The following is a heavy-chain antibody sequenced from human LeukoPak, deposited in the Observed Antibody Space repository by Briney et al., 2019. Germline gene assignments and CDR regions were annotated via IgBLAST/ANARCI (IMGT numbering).Heavy chain of an antibody. CDR3: ARDPIVVVPAPMGQINYFDY. CDR2: ISSSSSYI. Sequence: GGSLRLSCAASGFIFSSYSMNWVRQAPGKGLEWVSSISSSSSYIYYADSVKGRFTISRDNAKNSLYLQMNSLRAEDTAVYYCARDPIVVVPAPMGQINYFDYWGQGTLVTVSS. J-gene: IGHJ4*02. D-gene: IGHD2-2*01. CDR1: GFIFSSYS. V-gene: IGHV3-21*01.